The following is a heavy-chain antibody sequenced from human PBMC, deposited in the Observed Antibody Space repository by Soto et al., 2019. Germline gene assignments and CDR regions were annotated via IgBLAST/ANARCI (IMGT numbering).Heavy chain of an antibody. J-gene: IGHJ4*02. CDR2: INPTSGAT. Sequence: QVQLVQSGAEVKKPGASVKVSCKTSGYTFAAFFIHWIRQAPGQGLEWMGWINPTSGATVSAQKFQDRVTMTRDTSISTAYMELRGLKSDDTAVYYCMRDPDYGDYWGYFFDYWGQGTPVSVSS. V-gene: IGHV1-2*02. CDR1: GYTFAAFF. CDR3: MRDPDYGDYWGYFFDY. D-gene: IGHD4-17*01.